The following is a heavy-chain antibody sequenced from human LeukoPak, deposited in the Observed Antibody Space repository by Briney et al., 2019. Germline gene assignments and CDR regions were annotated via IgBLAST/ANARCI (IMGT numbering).Heavy chain of an antibody. Sequence: SGPTLVNPTQTLTLTCTFSGFSLSTHGVGVGWIRQPPGKALEWLALIYWNDDKRYSPSLKSKLTITKDTSKNQVVLTMTNMDPVDTATYYCAHTESYGEYVSWYFDPWGRGTLVTVSS. CDR1: GFSLSTHGVG. V-gene: IGHV2-5*01. CDR3: AHTESYGEYVSWYFDP. J-gene: IGHJ2*01. D-gene: IGHD4-17*01. CDR2: IYWNDDK.